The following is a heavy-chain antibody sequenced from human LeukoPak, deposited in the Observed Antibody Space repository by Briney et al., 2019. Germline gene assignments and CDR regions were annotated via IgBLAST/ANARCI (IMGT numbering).Heavy chain of an antibody. CDR1: GYTFTSYD. V-gene: IGHV1-8*01. D-gene: IGHD3-3*01. CDR2: MNPNSGNT. Sequence: GASVKVSCKASGYTFTSYDINWVRQATGQGLEWMGWMNPNSGNTGYAQKFQGRVTMTRNTSISTAYMELSSLRSEDTAVYYCARVYYDFWSGYYVAHDAFYIWGQETMVTVS. J-gene: IGHJ3*02. CDR3: ARVYYDFWSGYYVAHDAFYI.